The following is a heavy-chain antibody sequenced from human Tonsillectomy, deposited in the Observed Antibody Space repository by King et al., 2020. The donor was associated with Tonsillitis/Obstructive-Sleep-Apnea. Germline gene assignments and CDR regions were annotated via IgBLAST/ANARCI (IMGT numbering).Heavy chain of an antibody. D-gene: IGHD6-13*01. CDR1: GYTFTGYY. CDR3: ARHPAAGTLYSYYYYGMDV. V-gene: IGHV1-2*02. CDR2: INPNSGGT. J-gene: IGHJ6*02. Sequence: QLVQSGAEVKKPGASVKVSCKASGYTFTGYYMHWVRQAPGQGLEWMGWINPNSGGTNYAQKFQGRVTMTRDTSISTAYMELSRLRSDDTAVYYCARHPAAGTLYSYYYYGMDVWGQGTTVTVSS.